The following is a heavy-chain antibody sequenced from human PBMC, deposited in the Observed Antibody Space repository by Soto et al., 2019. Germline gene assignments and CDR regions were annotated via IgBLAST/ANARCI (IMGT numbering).Heavy chain of an antibody. CDR3: ASVLGNDSSGQLDAFDI. Sequence: SVKVSCKASGYTFTYRYLHWVRQAPGQALEWMGWVTPFNGNTNYAQKFQDRVTITRDRSMSTAYMELSSLRSEDTAMYYCASVLGNDSSGQLDAFDIWGQGTMVTVSS. CDR2: VTPFNGNT. D-gene: IGHD3-22*01. CDR1: GYTFTYRY. V-gene: IGHV1-45*02. J-gene: IGHJ3*02.